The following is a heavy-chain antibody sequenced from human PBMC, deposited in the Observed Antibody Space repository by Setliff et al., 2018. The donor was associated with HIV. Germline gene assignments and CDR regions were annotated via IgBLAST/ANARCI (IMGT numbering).Heavy chain of an antibody. CDR3: ARGGSSGGYAWFDP. CDR1: GYSISSGYC. D-gene: IGHD6-19*01. Sequence: ETLSLTCTVSGYSISSGYCWGWIRQPPGKGLEWIGSIYHSGSTYYNPSLKSRVTISVDTSKNQFSLKLSSVTAADTAVYYCARGGSSGGYAWFDPWGQGTLVTVSS. V-gene: IGHV4-38-2*02. J-gene: IGHJ5*02. CDR2: IYHSGST.